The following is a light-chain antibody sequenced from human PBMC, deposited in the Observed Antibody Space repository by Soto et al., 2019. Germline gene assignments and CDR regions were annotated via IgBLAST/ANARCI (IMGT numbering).Light chain of an antibody. CDR1: NSDVGAYNF. J-gene: IGLJ1*01. CDR2: EAT. CDR3: SSYAGSNNYV. V-gene: IGLV2-8*01. Sequence: QSVLTQPPSASGSPGQSVTISCTGTNSDVGAYNFVSWYQQHPGKAPKLMIYEATKRPSGVPDRFSGSKSANTASLTVSWLQAEDEADYYCSSYAGSNNYVFGTGTKVTVL.